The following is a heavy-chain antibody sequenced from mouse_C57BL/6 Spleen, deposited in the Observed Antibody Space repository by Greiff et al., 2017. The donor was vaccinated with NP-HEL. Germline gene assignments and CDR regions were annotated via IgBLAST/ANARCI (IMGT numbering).Heavy chain of an antibody. V-gene: IGHV1-9*01. CDR2: ILPGSGST. D-gene: IGHD6-5*01. CDR3: AKVLYYYAMDY. Sequence: QVQLQQSGAELMKPGASVKLSCKATGYTFTGYWIEWVKQRPGHGLEWIGEILPGSGSTNYNEKFKGKATLTADKSSTTAYMQLSSLTTEDAAIYYCAKVLYYYAMDYWGQGTSVTVSS. CDR1: GYTFTGYW. J-gene: IGHJ4*01.